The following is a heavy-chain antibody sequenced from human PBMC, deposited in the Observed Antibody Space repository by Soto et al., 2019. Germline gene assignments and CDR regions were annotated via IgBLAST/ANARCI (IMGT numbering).Heavy chain of an antibody. CDR1: GFTFSSYA. CDR2: ISHDGSNK. D-gene: IGHD5-12*01. J-gene: IGHJ6*02. CDR3: ARELYSGDAGGMDV. V-gene: IGHV3-30-3*01. Sequence: GGSLRLSCAASGFTFSSYAMHWVRQAPGKGLEWVAVISHDGSNKYYADSVKGRFTISRDNSKNTLYLQMNSLRAEDTAVYYCARELYSGDAGGMDVWGQGTTVTAP.